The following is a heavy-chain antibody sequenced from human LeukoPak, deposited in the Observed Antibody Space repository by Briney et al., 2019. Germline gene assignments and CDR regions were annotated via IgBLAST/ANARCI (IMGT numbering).Heavy chain of an antibody. D-gene: IGHD3-22*01. CDR2: MSHSGYP. Sequence: SETLSLTCAVYGGSFSGYSWTWIRQPPGKGLEWIGEMSHSGYPNYNPSLKSRVTISVDTSKNQFSLKLSSVTAADTAVYYCARQHYYDSSGYYGWGQGTLVTVSS. CDR1: GGSFSGYS. J-gene: IGHJ4*02. V-gene: IGHV4-34*01. CDR3: ARQHYYDSSGYYG.